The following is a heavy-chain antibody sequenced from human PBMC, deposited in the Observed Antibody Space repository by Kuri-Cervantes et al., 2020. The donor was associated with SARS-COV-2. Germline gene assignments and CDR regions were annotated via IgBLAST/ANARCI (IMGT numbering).Heavy chain of an antibody. CDR3: AREVDTGIFDY. J-gene: IGHJ4*02. CDR1: GYFFTYYY. V-gene: IGHV1-2*02. CDR2: INPNRGAT. D-gene: IGHD5-18*01. Sequence: ASVKVSCKVSGYFFTYYYVHWARQAPGQGLEWMGWINPNRGATKYAQKFRGRVTMTSDTPISTAYTELTSLTSDDTGVYYCAREVDTGIFDYWGQGTVVTVSS.